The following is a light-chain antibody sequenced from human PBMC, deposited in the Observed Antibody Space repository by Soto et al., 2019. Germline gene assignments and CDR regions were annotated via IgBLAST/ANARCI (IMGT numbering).Light chain of an antibody. Sequence: QSVLTQPASVSGSPGQSITISCTGTRSDVGGYNFVSWYQQHPGKVPQLLIYDVTHRPSGVSNRFSASKSANTASLTISGLQAEDEADYYCSSYTSTNTLVFGGGTTLTVL. CDR2: DVT. CDR1: RSDVGGYNF. CDR3: SSYTSTNTLV. J-gene: IGLJ2*01. V-gene: IGLV2-14*01.